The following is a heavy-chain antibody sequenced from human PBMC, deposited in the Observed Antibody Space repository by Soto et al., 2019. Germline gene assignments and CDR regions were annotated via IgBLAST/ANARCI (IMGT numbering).Heavy chain of an antibody. CDR3: ARDRGSYALDY. CDR2: ISANNGNT. J-gene: IGHJ4*02. CDR1: GYTFTSYV. D-gene: IGHD1-26*01. V-gene: IGHV1-18*01. Sequence: QDQLVQSGAEVKKPGASVKVSCKASGYTFTSYVISWVRQAPGQGLEWMGWISANNGNTNYAQKPQGRVTMTTDTSTSSDYMELRSLRSDDTAVYYCARDRGSYALDYWGQGTLVTVAS.